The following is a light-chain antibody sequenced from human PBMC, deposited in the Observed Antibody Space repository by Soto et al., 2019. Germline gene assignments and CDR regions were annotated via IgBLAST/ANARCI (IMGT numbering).Light chain of an antibody. Sequence: QSGLTQPASVSGSPGQSITISCTGTSSDVGSYNYVSWYQHHPGKAPRLMIYASSNRPSGVSHRFSGSRSGNTASLTISGLQAEDEADYYCSSYTSGSTLYVFGTGTKVTVL. CDR3: SSYTSGSTLYV. CDR1: SSDVGSYNY. CDR2: ASS. V-gene: IGLV2-14*01. J-gene: IGLJ1*01.